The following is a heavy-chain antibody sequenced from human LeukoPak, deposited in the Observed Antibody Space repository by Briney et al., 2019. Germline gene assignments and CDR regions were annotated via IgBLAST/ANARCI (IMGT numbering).Heavy chain of an antibody. V-gene: IGHV3-9*01. Sequence: GRSLRLSCAASGFTFDDYAMHWVRQAPGKGLEWVSGISWNSGSIGYADSVKGRFTISRDNAKNSLYLQMNSLRAEDTALYYCATEHHTGSSGWYNWFDPWGQGTLVTVSS. D-gene: IGHD6-19*01. CDR3: ATEHHTGSSGWYNWFDP. CDR2: ISWNSGSI. J-gene: IGHJ5*02. CDR1: GFTFDDYA.